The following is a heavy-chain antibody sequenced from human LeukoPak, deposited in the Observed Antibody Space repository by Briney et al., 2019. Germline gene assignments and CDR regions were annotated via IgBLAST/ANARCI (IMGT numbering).Heavy chain of an antibody. J-gene: IGHJ3*02. V-gene: IGHV1-2*02. CDR1: GYTFTGYY. CDR2: INPNSGGT. Sequence: ASVKVSCKASGYTFTGYYMHWVRQAPGQGLEWMEWINPNSGGTNYAQKFQGRVTMTRDTSISTAYMELSRLRSDDTAVYYCATLGGITGTTNAFDIWGQGTMVTVSS. CDR3: ATLGGITGTTNAFDI. D-gene: IGHD1-7*01.